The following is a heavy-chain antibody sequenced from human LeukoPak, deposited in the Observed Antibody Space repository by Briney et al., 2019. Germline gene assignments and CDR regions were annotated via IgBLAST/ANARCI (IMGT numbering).Heavy chain of an antibody. V-gene: IGHV3-21*01. CDR3: ARDHMVRGVTALYYFDY. D-gene: IGHD3-10*01. Sequence: PGGSLRLSCAASGFTFSSYSMNWVRQAPGKGLEWVSSISSSSSYIYYADSVKGRFTISRDNAKNSLYLQMNSLSAEDTAVYYCARDHMVRGVTALYYFDYWGQGTLVTVSS. CDR1: GFTFSSYS. J-gene: IGHJ4*02. CDR2: ISSSSSYI.